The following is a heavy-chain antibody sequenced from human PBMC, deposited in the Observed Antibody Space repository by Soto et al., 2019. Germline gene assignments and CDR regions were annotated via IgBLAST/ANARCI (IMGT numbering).Heavy chain of an antibody. D-gene: IGHD4-17*01. CDR1: GGSISSYY. CDR3: ARITVTTAFDY. J-gene: IGHJ4*02. V-gene: IGHV4-59*01. Sequence: KPSETLSLTCTVSGGSISSYYWSWIRQPPGKGLEWIGYIYYSGSTNYNPSLKSRVTISVDTSKNQFSLKLSSVTAADTAVYYCARITVTTAFDYWGQGTLVTVSS. CDR2: IYYSGST.